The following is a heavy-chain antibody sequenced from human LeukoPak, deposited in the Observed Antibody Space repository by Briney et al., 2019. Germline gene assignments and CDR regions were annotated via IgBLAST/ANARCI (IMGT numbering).Heavy chain of an antibody. CDR2: IYSGGST. D-gene: IGHD1-26*01. Sequence: GGSLRLSCAASGFTVSSNYMSWVRQAPGKGLEWVSVIYSGGSTYYADSVKGRFTISRDNSKNTLYLQMNSLRAEDTAAYYCARELYSLDAFDIWGQGTMVTVSS. CDR1: GFTVSSNY. J-gene: IGHJ3*02. CDR3: ARELYSLDAFDI. V-gene: IGHV3-53*01.